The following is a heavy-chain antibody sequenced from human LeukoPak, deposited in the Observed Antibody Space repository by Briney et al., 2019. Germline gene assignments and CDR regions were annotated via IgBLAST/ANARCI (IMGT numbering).Heavy chain of an antibody. Sequence: GGSLRLSCAASGLTFSTYAMRWIRQAPGKGLEWVSSIGGGGTTSYADSVKGRFTISRDNAKNTLTLQMNSLRVEDTAVYFCARDWVYKIDYWGRGTLVTVSS. J-gene: IGHJ4*02. CDR3: ARDWVYKIDY. CDR1: GLTFSTYA. CDR2: IGGGGTT. D-gene: IGHD5-24*01. V-gene: IGHV3-23*01.